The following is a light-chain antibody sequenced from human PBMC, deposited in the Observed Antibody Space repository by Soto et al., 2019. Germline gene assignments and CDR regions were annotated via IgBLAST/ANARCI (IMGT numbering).Light chain of an antibody. CDR2: ATS. CDR3: QRYNSVPPA. Sequence: DIQMTQSPSSLSASVGDRVTITCRASQVFNNYLAWYQQKPGKVPKLLISATSTLQSGVPSRFSGSGSGTDFTLTITSLQPEDGATYYCQRYNSVPPAFGQGTKVELK. CDR1: QVFNNY. J-gene: IGKJ1*01. V-gene: IGKV1-27*01.